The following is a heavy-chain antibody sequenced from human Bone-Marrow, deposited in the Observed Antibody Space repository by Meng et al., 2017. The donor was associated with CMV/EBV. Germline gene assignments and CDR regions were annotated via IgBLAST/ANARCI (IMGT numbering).Heavy chain of an antibody. CDR3: VRPDYSGSGSSLSLDV. J-gene: IGHJ6*02. CDR1: GYTFTTSW. Sequence: GESLKTSCQASGYTFTTSWIGWVRQMPGKGLEWMGIIYPGDSDTRYSPPFQGQVTTPADKSVSTAHLQWSSLKASDSSMYCCVRPDYSGSGSSLSLDVWGQGTTVTVSS. CDR2: IYPGDSDT. V-gene: IGHV5-51*01. D-gene: IGHD3-10*01.